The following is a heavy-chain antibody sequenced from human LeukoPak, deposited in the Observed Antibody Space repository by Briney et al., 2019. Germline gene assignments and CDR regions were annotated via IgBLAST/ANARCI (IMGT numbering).Heavy chain of an antibody. CDR1: GFTFSNYW. V-gene: IGHV3-7*03. Sequence: GGSLRLPCSVSGFTFSNYWMSWVRQSPGKELEWVANIKQDGSEIYYVDSVKGRFTISRDNAKNTLYLQMNSLRAEDTAVYYCVRDKLTGASRLDYWGQGTLLTVSS. CDR3: VRDKLTGASRLDY. D-gene: IGHD7-27*01. CDR2: IKQDGSEI. J-gene: IGHJ4*02.